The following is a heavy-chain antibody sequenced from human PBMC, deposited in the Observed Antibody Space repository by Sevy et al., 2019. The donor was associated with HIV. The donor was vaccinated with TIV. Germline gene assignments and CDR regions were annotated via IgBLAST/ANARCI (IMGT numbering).Heavy chain of an antibody. CDR2: IRNDGSNK. V-gene: IGHV3-30*02. CDR3: AKDRAVAGPYYFDY. Sequence: GGSLRLSCAASGFTFSSYGMHWVRQAPGKGLEWVAFIRNDGSNKNYADSVKGRFTISRDNSKNTLYLQMNSLRAEDTAVYYCAKDRAVAGPYYFDYWGQGTLVTVSS. CDR1: GFTFSSYG. D-gene: IGHD6-19*01. J-gene: IGHJ4*02.